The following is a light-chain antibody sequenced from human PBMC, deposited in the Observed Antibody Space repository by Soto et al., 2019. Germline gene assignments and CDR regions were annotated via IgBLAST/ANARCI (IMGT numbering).Light chain of an antibody. CDR2: GAS. V-gene: IGKV3-20*01. CDR1: QSVSSSY. Sequence: EIVLTQSPGTLSLSPGERATLSCRASQSVSSSYLAWYQQKPGQAPRLLIYGASSRATGIPDRLSGSGSGTDFTHTISRLEPEDFEVYYCQQYGSSLLTFGQGTKVEIK. CDR3: QQYGSSLLT. J-gene: IGKJ1*01.